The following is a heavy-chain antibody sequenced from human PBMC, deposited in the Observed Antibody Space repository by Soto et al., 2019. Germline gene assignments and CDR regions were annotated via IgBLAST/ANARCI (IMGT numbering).Heavy chain of an antibody. CDR3: ARELTSPSALYYYYGMDV. CDR2: IYYSGST. Sequence: SETLSLTCTVSGGSISSYYWSWIRQPPGKGLEWIGYIYYSGSTNYNPSLKSRVTISVDTSKNQSSLKLSSVTAADTAVYYCARELTSPSALYYYYGMDVWGQGTTVTVSS. V-gene: IGHV4-59*01. J-gene: IGHJ6*02. CDR1: GGSISSYY. D-gene: IGHD2-2*01.